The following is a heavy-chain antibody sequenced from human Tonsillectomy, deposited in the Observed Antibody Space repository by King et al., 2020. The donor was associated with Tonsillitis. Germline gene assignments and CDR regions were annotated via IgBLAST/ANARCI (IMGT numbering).Heavy chain of an antibody. D-gene: IGHD3-16*01. V-gene: IGHV1-69*12. J-gene: IGHJ5*02. CDR2: SIPIFGTI. CDR1: GGTFSSYA. CDR3: ARLNYDYVWGKGWLDP. Sequence: QLVQSGAEVKKPGSSVKVSCKASGGTFSSYAISWVRQTPGQGLEWMGGSIPIFGTINYAQKFQGRVTITADESTSTAYMELSSLRSEDTAVYYCARLNYDYVWGKGWLDPWGQGTLVTVSS.